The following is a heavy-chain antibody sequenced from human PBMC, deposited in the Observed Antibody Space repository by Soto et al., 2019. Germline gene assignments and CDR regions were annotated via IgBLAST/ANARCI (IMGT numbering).Heavy chain of an antibody. D-gene: IGHD2-2*01. V-gene: IGHV1-69*04. CDR3: ARDRTDIVVVPAGSPDAFDI. CDR2: IIPILGIA. Sequence: SVKVSCKASGGTFSSYTISWVRQAPGQGLEWMGRIIPILGIANYAQKFQGRVTITADKSTSTAYMELSSLGSEDTAVYYCARDRTDIVVVPAGSPDAFDIWGQGTMVTVSS. J-gene: IGHJ3*02. CDR1: GGTFSSYT.